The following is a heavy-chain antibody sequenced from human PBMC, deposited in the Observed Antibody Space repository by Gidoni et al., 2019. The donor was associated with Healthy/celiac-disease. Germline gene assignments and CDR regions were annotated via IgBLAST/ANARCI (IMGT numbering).Heavy chain of an antibody. CDR2: IYYSGST. V-gene: IGHV4-39*01. CDR1: GGSISSSSYY. J-gene: IGHJ4*02. CDR3: ASWGYGDHFNLDY. Sequence: QLQLQESGPGLVKPSETLSLTCTVSGGSISSSSYYWGWIRQPPGKGLEWIGSIYYSGSTYYNPSLKSRVTISVDTSKNQFSLKLSSVTAADTAVYYCASWGYGDHFNLDYWGQGTLVTVSS. D-gene: IGHD4-17*01.